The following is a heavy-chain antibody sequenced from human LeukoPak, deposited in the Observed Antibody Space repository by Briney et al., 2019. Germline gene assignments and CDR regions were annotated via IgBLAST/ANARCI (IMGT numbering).Heavy chain of an antibody. Sequence: GGSLRLSCVASGFTFSSYAMSWVRQAPGKGLEWVSAISGSGGSTYYADSVKGRFTISRDNSKNTLYLQMNSLRAEDTAVYYCAKDRGPHPDAFDIWGQGTMVTVSS. V-gene: IGHV3-23*01. CDR2: ISGSGGST. J-gene: IGHJ3*02. CDR3: AKDRGPHPDAFDI. CDR1: GFTFSSYA. D-gene: IGHD3-10*01.